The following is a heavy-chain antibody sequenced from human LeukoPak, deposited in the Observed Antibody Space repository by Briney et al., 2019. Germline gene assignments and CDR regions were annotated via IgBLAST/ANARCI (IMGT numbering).Heavy chain of an antibody. Sequence: GEALKISCKGSGYSFSSYWIGWVRPVPGKGLEWMGIIYPGDSDARYSPSFQGQVTISADKSISTAYLQWSGLKASDTAMYYCAGLDIVAIPAAMSDAFDIWGQGTLVTVSS. CDR2: IYPGDSDA. D-gene: IGHD2-2*01. CDR1: GYSFSSYW. V-gene: IGHV5-51*01. CDR3: AGLDIVAIPAAMSDAFDI. J-gene: IGHJ3*02.